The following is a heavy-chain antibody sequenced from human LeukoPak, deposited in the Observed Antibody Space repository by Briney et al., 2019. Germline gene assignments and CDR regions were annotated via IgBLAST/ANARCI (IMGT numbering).Heavy chain of an antibody. CDR3: ARGLHRHSSSCYSAFFDY. J-gene: IGHJ4*02. Sequence: PSETLSLTCTVSGCSISSYYWSWIRQPPGKGLEWIGYIYYGGSTNYNPSLKSRVTISVDTSKNQFSLTLSSVTAADTAVYYCARGLHRHSSSCYSAFFDYWGQETLVTVSS. CDR2: IYYGGST. CDR1: GCSISSYY. V-gene: IGHV4-59*01. D-gene: IGHD6-13*01.